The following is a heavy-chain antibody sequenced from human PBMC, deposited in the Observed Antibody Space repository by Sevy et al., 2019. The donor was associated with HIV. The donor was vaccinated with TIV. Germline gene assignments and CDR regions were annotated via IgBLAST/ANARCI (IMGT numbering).Heavy chain of an antibody. D-gene: IGHD2-21*01. CDR2: IQYDGSNK. J-gene: IGHJ4*02. Sequence: GGSLRLSCAASGFSFSSYGMHWVRQAPGKGLEWMSYIQYDGSNKDYADSVKGRFTISRDNSKNTLYLQMNSLGVEDTAVFYCGKEGGGEGGDHWGQGTLVTVSS. CDR3: GKEGGGEGGDH. CDR1: GFSFSSYG. V-gene: IGHV3-30*02.